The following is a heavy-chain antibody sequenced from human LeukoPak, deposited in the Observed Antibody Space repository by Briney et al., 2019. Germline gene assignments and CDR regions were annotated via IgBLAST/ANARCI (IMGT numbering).Heavy chain of an antibody. CDR2: IYSGGST. CDR3: ARDGRYCSGGSCYSDAFDI. D-gene: IGHD2-15*01. Sequence: TGGSLRLSCAASGFTVSSNYMSWVRQAPGKGLEWVSVIYSGGSTYYADSAKGRFTISRDNSKNTLYLQMNSLRAEDTAVYYCARDGRYCSGGSCYSDAFDIWGQGTMVTVSS. CDR1: GFTVSSNY. J-gene: IGHJ3*02. V-gene: IGHV3-53*01.